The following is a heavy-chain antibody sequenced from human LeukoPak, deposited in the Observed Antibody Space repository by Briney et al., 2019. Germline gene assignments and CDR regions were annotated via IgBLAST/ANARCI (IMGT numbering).Heavy chain of an antibody. CDR1: GGTFSSYA. D-gene: IGHD1-20*01. J-gene: IGHJ5*02. CDR3: ARVGRYNWNDGYWFDP. V-gene: IGHV1-69*04. CDR2: IIPIFGIA. Sequence: GASVKVSCKASGGTFSSYAISWVRQAPGQGLEWMGRIIPIFGIANYAQKFQGRVTITADKSTSTAYMELSSLRSEDTAVYYCARVGRYNWNDGYWFDPWGQGTLVTASS.